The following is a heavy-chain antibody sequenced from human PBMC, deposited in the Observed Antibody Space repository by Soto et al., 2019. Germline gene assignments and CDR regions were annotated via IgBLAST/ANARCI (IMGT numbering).Heavy chain of an antibody. D-gene: IGHD2-8*01. CDR2: IFWDDDK. V-gene: IGHV2-5*02. J-gene: IGHJ4*02. CDR1: GFSLNTTGVG. CDR3: VRGYCTNIVYYNFDY. Sequence: QITLKESGPTLVKPTQTLTLTCSFSGFSLNTTGVGVGWIRQPPGKALEWLTLIFWDDDKHYSPSLKSRLTITKGTSKNQVVLTMTNLDPVDTATYYCVRGYCTNIVYYNFDYWGQGTLVTVSS.